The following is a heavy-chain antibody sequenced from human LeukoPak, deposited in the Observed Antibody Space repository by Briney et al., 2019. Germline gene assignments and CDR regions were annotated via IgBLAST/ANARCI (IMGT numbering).Heavy chain of an antibody. CDR2: INPSGGST. CDR1: GYTFTSYY. Sequence: GASVKVSCKASGYTFTSYYMHWVRQAPGQGLEWMGIINPSGGSTSYAQKFQGRVTMTRDTSTSTVYMELSSLRSEDTAVYYCAGVKQQLDHYYYYGMDVWGQGTTVTVSS. D-gene: IGHD6-13*01. J-gene: IGHJ6*02. V-gene: IGHV1-46*01. CDR3: AGVKQQLDHYYYYGMDV.